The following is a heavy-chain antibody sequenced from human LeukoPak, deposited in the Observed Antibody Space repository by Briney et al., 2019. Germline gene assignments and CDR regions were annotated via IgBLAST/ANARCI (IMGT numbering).Heavy chain of an antibody. D-gene: IGHD1-14*01. CDR1: GFTLSSYE. J-gene: IGHJ4*02. V-gene: IGHV3-48*03. CDR3: ARGPSGGNNLWMDY. Sequence: PGRSLRLSCAASGFTLSSYEMNWVRQAPGKGLEWVSYISSSGSTIYYADSVKGRFTISRDNAKNSLHLQMNSLRAEDTAVYSCARGPSGGNNLWMDYWGQGILVTVSS. CDR2: ISSSGSTI.